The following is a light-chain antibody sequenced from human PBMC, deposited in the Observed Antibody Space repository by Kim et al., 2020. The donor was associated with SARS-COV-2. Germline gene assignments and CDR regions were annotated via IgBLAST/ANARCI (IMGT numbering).Light chain of an antibody. CDR3: EVWDESMKKGV. CDR1: SSNIGSNN. V-gene: IGLV1-44*01. CDR2: SNN. J-gene: IGLJ3*02. Sequence: HSFLTHPPSSSCTPWHMFTISFSGSSSNIGSNNVVWYQQLPGAAPNLLIYSNNQRPSGIPDRFSGSRSGTSASLAISGLQYGDEADYYCEVWDESMKKGVFGGG.